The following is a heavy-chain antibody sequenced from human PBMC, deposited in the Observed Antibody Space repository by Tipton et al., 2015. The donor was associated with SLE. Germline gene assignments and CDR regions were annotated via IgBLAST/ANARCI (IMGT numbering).Heavy chain of an antibody. D-gene: IGHD1-26*01. J-gene: IGHJ4*02. CDR1: GFTFSNYA. CDR3: ARDPGSGSYNFDY. V-gene: IGHV3-30-3*01. Sequence: SLRLSCAASGFTFSNYAMHWVRQAPGKGLEWVAVISKDGSDKYYADSVKGRFTFSRDNSKNTPYLQMNSLRAEDTAVYYCARDPGSGSYNFDYWGQGTLVTVSS. CDR2: ISKDGSDK.